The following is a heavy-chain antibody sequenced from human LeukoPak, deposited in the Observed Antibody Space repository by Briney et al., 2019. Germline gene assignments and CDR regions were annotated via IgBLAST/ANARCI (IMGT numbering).Heavy chain of an antibody. V-gene: IGHV4-59*11. CDR1: GGSISSHY. CDR2: INYSGST. D-gene: IGHD6-19*01. CDR3: ARDPGGYSSGWYFDY. Sequence: SETLSLTCTVSGGSISSHYWSWIRQPPGKGLEWIGYINYSGSTNYNPSLKSRVTISVNTSENQFSLKLSSVTAADTAVYYCARDPGGYSSGWYFDYWGQGTLVTVSS. J-gene: IGHJ4*02.